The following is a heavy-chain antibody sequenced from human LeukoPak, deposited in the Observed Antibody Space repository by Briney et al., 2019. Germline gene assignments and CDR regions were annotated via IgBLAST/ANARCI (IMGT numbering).Heavy chain of an antibody. CDR2: IGGSGGPT. CDR3: AKDMDGGWFFDS. CDR1: GFTFSSYA. Sequence: PGGSLRLSCASSGFTFSSYAMSWVRQRPGRRLQWVSAIGGSGGPTYYTDSVKGRFTISRDNSSNTLYLHMTSLRAEDTALYYCAKDMDGGWFFDSWGQGTLVTVSS. J-gene: IGHJ4*02. V-gene: IGHV3-23*01. D-gene: IGHD6-19*01.